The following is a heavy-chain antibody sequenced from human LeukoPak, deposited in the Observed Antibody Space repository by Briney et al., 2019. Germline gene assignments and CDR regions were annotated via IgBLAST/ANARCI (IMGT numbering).Heavy chain of an antibody. CDR2: IIPIFGTA. Sequence: SVTVSCKASGGTFSSYAISWVRQAPGQGLEWMGGIIPIFGTANYAQKFQGRVTITTDESTSAAYMELSSLRSEDTAVYYCARGHIVGATYYYYYMDVWGKGTTVTVSS. D-gene: IGHD1-26*01. CDR1: GGTFSSYA. CDR3: ARGHIVGATYYYYYMDV. J-gene: IGHJ6*03. V-gene: IGHV1-69*05.